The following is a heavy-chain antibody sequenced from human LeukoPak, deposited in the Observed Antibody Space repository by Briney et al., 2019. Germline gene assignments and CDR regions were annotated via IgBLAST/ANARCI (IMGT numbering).Heavy chain of an antibody. Sequence: SVKVSCKASGGTFSSYAISWVRQAAGQGLEWMGGIIPIFGTANSAQKFQGRVTSTADESTSTAYMQLSSLRSEDTAGHYSASGSWSGEFPCTYWGKGPLFTASS. D-gene: IGHD3-10*01. CDR1: GGTFSSYA. CDR2: IIPIFGTA. CDR3: ASGSWSGEFPCTY. J-gene: IGHJ4*02. V-gene: IGHV1-69*01.